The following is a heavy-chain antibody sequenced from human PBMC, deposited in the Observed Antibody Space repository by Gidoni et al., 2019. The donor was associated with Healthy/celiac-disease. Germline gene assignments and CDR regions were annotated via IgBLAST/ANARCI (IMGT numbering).Heavy chain of an antibody. V-gene: IGHV1-8*01. CDR2: RNPNSGNT. CDR1: GYTFTSYD. CDR3: ARARWSIAVAKPNWFDP. J-gene: IGHJ5*02. D-gene: IGHD6-19*01. Sequence: QVQLVQSGAEGKKPGASVTASCKASGYTFTSYDINWVRQATGQGLEWMGWRNPNSGNTGYAQKFQGRVTMTRNTSISTAYMELSSLRSEDTAVYYCARARWSIAVAKPNWFDPWGQGTLVTVSS.